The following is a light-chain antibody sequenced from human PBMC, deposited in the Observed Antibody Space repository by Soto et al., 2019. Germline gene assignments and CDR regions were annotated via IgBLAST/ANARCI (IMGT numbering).Light chain of an antibody. CDR3: QQYEAVVT. CDR1: QGIGNF. Sequence: DIEMTQSPSSLSASLGDTVTITCRASQGIGNFLAWYQQKPGDVPKLLIYAASTVQSGGPSRFSGSGSGTDFTLTISSLQPEDVAVYYCQQYEAVVTFGQGTKV. CDR2: AAS. J-gene: IGKJ1*01. V-gene: IGKV1-27*01.